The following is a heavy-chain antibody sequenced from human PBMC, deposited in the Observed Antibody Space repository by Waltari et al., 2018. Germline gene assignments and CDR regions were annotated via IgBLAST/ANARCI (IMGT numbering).Heavy chain of an antibody. J-gene: IGHJ6*03. V-gene: IGHV4-59*01. D-gene: IGHD3-10*01. Sequence: QVQLQESGPGLVEPSETLSLTCTVSGGSISSYYWSWIRQPPGKGLEWIGYIYYSGSTNYNPSLKSRVTISVDTSKNQFSLKLSSVTAADTAVYYCAREGRGSTTSYYYYMDVWGKGTTVTISS. CDR2: IYYSGST. CDR1: GGSISSYY. CDR3: AREGRGSTTSYYYYMDV.